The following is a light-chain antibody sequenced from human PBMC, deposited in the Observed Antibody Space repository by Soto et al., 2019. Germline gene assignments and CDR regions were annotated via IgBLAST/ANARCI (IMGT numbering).Light chain of an antibody. CDR2: WAS. Sequence: DIVMTQSPDSLAVSLGERATINCKSSQSVLHSSNSRNYLAWYQQKPGQPPKLLIYWASTRESCVTDRFTGSGAGTYFILTISSRLAADVAVYYCHQYISTPFTFGPGTTVDIK. CDR3: HQYISTPFT. CDR1: QSVLHSSNSRNY. J-gene: IGKJ3*01. V-gene: IGKV4-1*01.